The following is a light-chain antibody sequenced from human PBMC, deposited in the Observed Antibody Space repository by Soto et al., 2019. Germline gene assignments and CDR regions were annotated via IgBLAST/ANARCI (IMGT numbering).Light chain of an antibody. CDR3: CSYAGSSPFVV. J-gene: IGLJ2*01. CDR2: EGS. CDR1: SSDVGSYNL. V-gene: IGLV2-23*03. Sequence: QFVLTQPASLSWSPGQSLTISCTGTSSDVGSYNLVSWYQQHPGKAPKLMIYEGSKRPSGVSNRFSGSKSGNTASLTISGLQAEDEADYYCCSYAGSSPFVVFGGGTKVTVL.